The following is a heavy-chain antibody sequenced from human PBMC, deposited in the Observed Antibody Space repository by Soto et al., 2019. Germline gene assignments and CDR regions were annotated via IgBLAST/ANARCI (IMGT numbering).Heavy chain of an antibody. V-gene: IGHV3-23*01. CDR1: GFTFSTYA. J-gene: IGHJ4*02. CDR2: LTGDGRT. Sequence: EVQLLESGGGLVQPGGSLRLFCAASGFTFSTYAMTWVRQAPGKGLEWVSTLTGDGRTFYVDTVKVRFTISRDNSKSTLYLQRNSLGAEDTAVYYCARTDKYNSHSSGWANRFDYWGQGTLVTVSA. D-gene: IGHD6-19*01. CDR3: ARTDKYNSHSSGWANRFDY.